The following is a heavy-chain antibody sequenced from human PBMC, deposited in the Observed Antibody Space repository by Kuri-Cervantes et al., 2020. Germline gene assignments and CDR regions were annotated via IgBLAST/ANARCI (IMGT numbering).Heavy chain of an antibody. CDR2: ISSSSSTI. V-gene: IGHV3-48*02. CDR3: ARGQSRTITIIATYYFDY. J-gene: IGHJ4*02. CDR1: GFTFSSYS. Sequence: GGSLRLSCAASGFTFSSYSMNWVRQAPGKGLEWVSYISSSSSTIYYADSVKGRFTISRDNAKNSLYLQMNSLRDEDTAVYYCARGQSRTITIIATYYFDYWGQGTLVTVSS. D-gene: IGHD3-9*01.